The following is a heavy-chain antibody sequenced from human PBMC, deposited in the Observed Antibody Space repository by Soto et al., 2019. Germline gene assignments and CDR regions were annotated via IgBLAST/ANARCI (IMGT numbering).Heavy chain of an antibody. Sequence: KLAETLSLTCAVSGGSTSSGGYSWSWIRQPPGKGLEWIGYIYHSGSTYYNPSLKSRVTISVDRSKNQFSLKLSSVTAADTAVYYCASAADTAMAPFDYWGQGTLVTVSS. CDR2: IYHSGST. CDR3: ASAADTAMAPFDY. V-gene: IGHV4-30-2*01. J-gene: IGHJ4*02. CDR1: GGSTSSGGYS. D-gene: IGHD5-18*01.